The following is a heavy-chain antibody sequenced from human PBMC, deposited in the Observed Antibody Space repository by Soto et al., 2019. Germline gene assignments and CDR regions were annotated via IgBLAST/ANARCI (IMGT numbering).Heavy chain of an antibody. CDR1: GGSISYYY. CDR2: IFYSGST. Sequence: PSETLSLTCTVSGGSISYYYWNWIRQSPGKGLEWIGYIFYSGSTHYNPSLKSRVTISIDTSKNQFSLRLTSVTAADTAVYFCARGSPPSKYGLDVWGQGTTVTVSS. J-gene: IGHJ6*02. V-gene: IGHV4-59*01. D-gene: IGHD6-13*01. CDR3: ARGSPPSKYGLDV.